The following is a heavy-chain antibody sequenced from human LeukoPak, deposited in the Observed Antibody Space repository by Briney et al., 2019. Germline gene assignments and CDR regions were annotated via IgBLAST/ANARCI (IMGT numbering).Heavy chain of an antibody. CDR2: ITSSGSST. Sequence: GGSLRLSCAASGFIFYSYAMHWVRQAPGRGLEYVSAITSSGSSTFYANSVKGRFTISRDNSKNTLYLQMGSLRPDDMAVYYCTRGPGYDYVWGTYRADYWGQGILVTVSS. D-gene: IGHD3-16*02. J-gene: IGHJ4*02. CDR1: GFIFYSYA. V-gene: IGHV3-64*01. CDR3: TRGPGYDYVWGTYRADY.